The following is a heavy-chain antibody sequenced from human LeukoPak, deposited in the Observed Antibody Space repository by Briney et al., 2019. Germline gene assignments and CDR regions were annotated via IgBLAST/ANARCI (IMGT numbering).Heavy chain of an antibody. CDR2: IYYSGST. Sequence: SQTLSLTCTVSGGSISSGGYYWSWNRQHPGKGLEWIGYIYYSGSTYYNPSLKSRVTISVGTSKNQFSLKLSSVTAADTAVYYCARAQGVRSPRPTDAFDIWGQGTMVTVSS. V-gene: IGHV4-31*03. D-gene: IGHD3-16*01. J-gene: IGHJ3*02. CDR1: GGSISSGGYY. CDR3: ARAQGVRSPRPTDAFDI.